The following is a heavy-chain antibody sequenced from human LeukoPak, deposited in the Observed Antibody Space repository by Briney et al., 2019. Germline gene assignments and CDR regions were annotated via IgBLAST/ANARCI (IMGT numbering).Heavy chain of an antibody. V-gene: IGHV3-23*01. CDR2: ISGSGGST. CDR3: AKDGARAEDYGDYETVGYYFDS. Sequence: GGSLRLSCAASGFTFSSYGMSWVRQAPGKGLEWVSAISGSGGSTYYADSVKGRFTISRDNSKNTLYLQMNSLRAEDTAVYYCAKDGARAEDYGDYETVGYYFDSWGQGTLVTVSS. D-gene: IGHD4-17*01. CDR1: GFTFSSYG. J-gene: IGHJ4*02.